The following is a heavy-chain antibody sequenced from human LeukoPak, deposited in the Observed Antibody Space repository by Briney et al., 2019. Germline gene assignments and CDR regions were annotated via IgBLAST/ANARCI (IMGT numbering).Heavy chain of an antibody. CDR2: IYYSGST. Sequence: SETLSLTCTVSGGSVSSGSYYWSWIRQPPGKGLEWIGYIYYSGSTNNNPSLKSRVTISVDTSKNQFSLKLSSVTAADTAVYYCARGGYQLPYKYFDYWGQGTLVTVSS. CDR3: ARGGYQLPYKYFDY. J-gene: IGHJ4*02. D-gene: IGHD2-2*02. CDR1: GGSVSSGSYY. V-gene: IGHV4-61*01.